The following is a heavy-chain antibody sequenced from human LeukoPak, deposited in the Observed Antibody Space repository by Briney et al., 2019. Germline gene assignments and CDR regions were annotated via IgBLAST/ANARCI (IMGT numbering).Heavy chain of an antibody. CDR2: ISGNSIST. CDR3: AKESPHFDY. Sequence: GGSLRLSCAASGFTFSGYAMSWVRQAPGKGLEWVSVISGNSISTYYTDSVKGRFTISRDNSKNTLYLQMNSLRADDTAVYYCAKESPHFDYWGQGTLVTVSS. J-gene: IGHJ4*02. CDR1: GFTFSGYA. V-gene: IGHV3-23*01.